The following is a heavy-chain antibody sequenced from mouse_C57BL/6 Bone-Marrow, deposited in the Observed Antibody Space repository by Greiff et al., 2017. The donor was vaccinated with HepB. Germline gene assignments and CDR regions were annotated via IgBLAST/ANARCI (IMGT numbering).Heavy chain of an antibody. D-gene: IGHD2-3*01. V-gene: IGHV3-6*01. CDR1: GYSITSGYY. CDR2: ISYDGSN. Sequence: VQLQQSGPGLVKPSQSLSLTCSVTGYSITSGYYWNWIRQFPGNKLEWMGYISYDGSNNYNPSLKNRISITRDTSKNQFFLKLNSVTTEDTATYYCARRGYDPFDYWGQGTTLTVSS. CDR3: ARRGYDPFDY. J-gene: IGHJ2*01.